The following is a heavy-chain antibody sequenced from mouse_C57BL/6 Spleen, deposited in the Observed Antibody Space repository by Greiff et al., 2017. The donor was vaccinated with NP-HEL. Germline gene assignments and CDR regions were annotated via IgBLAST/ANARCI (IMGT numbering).Heavy chain of an antibody. D-gene: IGHD1-1*01. V-gene: IGHV1-54*01. Sequence: VQGVESGAELVRPGTSVKVSCKASGYAFTNYLIEWVKQRPGQGLEWIGVINPGSGGTNYNEKFKGKATLTADKSSSTAYMQLSSLTSEDSAVYFCARRDFYYGSSYDAMDYWGQGTSVTVSS. CDR2: INPGSGGT. CDR3: ARRDFYYGSSYDAMDY. CDR1: GYAFTNYL. J-gene: IGHJ4*01.